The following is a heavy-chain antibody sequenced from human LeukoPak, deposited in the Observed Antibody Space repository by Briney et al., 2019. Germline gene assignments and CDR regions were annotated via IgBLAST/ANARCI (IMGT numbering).Heavy chain of an antibody. J-gene: IGHJ4*02. V-gene: IGHV4-59*08. CDR2: IYYSGST. CDR3: ARRNRGVVGAPFDY. Sequence: PSETLSLTCTVSGGSISSYYWSWIRQTPGKGLEWIGYIYYSGSTNYNPSLKSRVTISVDTSKNQFSLKLSSVTAADTGIYYCARRNRGVVGAPFDYWGQGTLVTVSS. D-gene: IGHD1-26*01. CDR1: GGSISSYY.